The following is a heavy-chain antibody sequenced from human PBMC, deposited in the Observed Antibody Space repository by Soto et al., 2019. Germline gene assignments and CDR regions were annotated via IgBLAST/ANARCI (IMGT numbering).Heavy chain of an antibody. Sequence: EVQLVESGGGLVKPGGSLRLSCAVSGITFSNAWMTWVRQAPGKGLEWVGLIKSKADGGIIDYAAPVKGRFAISRDASKNTLYLQMNSLKTEDTAVYYCTTAFEWGQGTLVTVSS. V-gene: IGHV3-15*01. CDR1: GITFSNAW. CDR3: TTAFE. CDR2: IKSKADGGII. J-gene: IGHJ4*02.